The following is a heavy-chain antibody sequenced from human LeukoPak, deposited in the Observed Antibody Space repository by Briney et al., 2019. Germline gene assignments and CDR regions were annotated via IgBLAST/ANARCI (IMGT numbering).Heavy chain of an antibody. Sequence: GGSLRLSCAASGFTFDDYAMHWVRQAPGKGLEWVSLINGDGGSTYYADSVKGRFTIARDNSKNPLYLQMNSLRTEDTALYYCAKGGSSAEFDYWGQGTLVTVSS. D-gene: IGHD1-26*01. CDR3: AKGGSSAEFDY. CDR1: GFTFDDYA. V-gene: IGHV3-43*02. CDR2: INGDGGST. J-gene: IGHJ4*02.